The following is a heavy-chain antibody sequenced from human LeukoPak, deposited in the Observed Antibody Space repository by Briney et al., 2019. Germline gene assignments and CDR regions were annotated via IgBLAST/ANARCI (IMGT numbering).Heavy chain of an antibody. J-gene: IGHJ5*02. V-gene: IGHV4-59*01. D-gene: IGHD3-10*01. CDR3: ARVARNYGSGSYSSPFDP. Sequence: SETLSLTCTVSRGSISSYYWSWIRQPPGKGLEWIGYIYYSGSTNYNPSLKSRVTISVDTSKNQFSLKLSSVTAADTAVYYCARVARNYGSGSYSSPFDPWGQGTLVTVSS. CDR2: IYYSGST. CDR1: RGSISSYY.